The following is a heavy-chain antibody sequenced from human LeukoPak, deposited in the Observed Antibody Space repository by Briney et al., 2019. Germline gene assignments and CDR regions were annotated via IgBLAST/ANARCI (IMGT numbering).Heavy chain of an antibody. V-gene: IGHV6-1*01. CDR1: GDSVSSNSAA. D-gene: IGHD1-26*01. J-gene: IGHJ5*02. Sequence: SQTLSLTFAISGDSVSSNSAAWTWLRQSPSRGLEWLGRTYYRSKWYNDYAVSVKSRITLNPHTSKNQFSLQLNSVTPEDTAVYYCARDAYSGRSFDPWGQGTLVTVSS. CDR2: TYYRSKWYN. CDR3: ARDAYSGRSFDP.